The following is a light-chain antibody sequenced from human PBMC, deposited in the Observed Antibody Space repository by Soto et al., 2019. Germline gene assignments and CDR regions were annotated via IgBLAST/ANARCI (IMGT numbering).Light chain of an antibody. J-gene: IGLJ2*01. CDR2: DVS. CDR1: SSDVGGYNY. CDR3: SSYTSSTTVV. V-gene: IGLV2-14*01. Sequence: QSALTQPASVSGSPGQSITISCTGTSSDVGGYNYVSWYQQHPAKAPKLMIYDVSNRPSGVSNRFSGSKSGNTASLTISGLQAKDEADYYFSSYTSSTTVVFGGGTKVTVL.